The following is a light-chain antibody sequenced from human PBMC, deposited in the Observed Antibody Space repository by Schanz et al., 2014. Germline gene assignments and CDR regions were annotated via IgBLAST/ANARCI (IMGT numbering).Light chain of an antibody. CDR2: CNN. V-gene: IGLV1-44*01. CDR1: SSNIGIDT. J-gene: IGLJ2*01. Sequence: QSVLTQPPSASGTPGQRVTISCSGSSSNIGIDTVNWFQQLPGTAPKLLIYCNNQRPSGVPDRFSGSKSGTSASLAISGLRSEDEAVYYCAAWDDTLIGVLFGGGTKVTVL. CDR3: AAWDDTLIGVL.